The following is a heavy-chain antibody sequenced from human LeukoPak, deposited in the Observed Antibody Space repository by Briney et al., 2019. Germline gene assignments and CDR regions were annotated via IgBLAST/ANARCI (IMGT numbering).Heavy chain of an antibody. Sequence: SGTLSLTCTVSGGSISSYYWSWIRQPPGKGLEWIGYIYYGGSTNYNPSLKSRVTISVDTSKNQFSLKLSSVTAADTAVYYCARMAIVVVDVGFDYWGQGTLVTVSS. CDR1: GGSISSYY. CDR2: IYYGGST. CDR3: ARMAIVVVDVGFDY. V-gene: IGHV4-59*01. J-gene: IGHJ4*02. D-gene: IGHD3-22*01.